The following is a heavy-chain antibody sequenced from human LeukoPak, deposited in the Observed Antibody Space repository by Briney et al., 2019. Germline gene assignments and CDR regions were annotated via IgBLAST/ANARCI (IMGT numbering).Heavy chain of an antibody. J-gene: IGHJ4*02. V-gene: IGHV1-8*02. CDR2: MNPNSGDT. Sequence: ASVEVSCKASGGTFSSYDINWVRQATGQGVEWMGWMNPNSGDTGYAQKFQGRVTMTRDTSLNTAYMELNSLTSEDTAVYYCARRTMWDASGWRSPDYWGQGTLVTVSS. CDR3: ARRTMWDASGWRSPDY. CDR1: GGTFSSYD. D-gene: IGHD6-19*01.